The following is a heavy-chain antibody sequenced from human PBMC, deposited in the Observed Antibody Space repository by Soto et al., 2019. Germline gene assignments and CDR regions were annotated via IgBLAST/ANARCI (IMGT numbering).Heavy chain of an antibody. Sequence: SETLSLTCTVSGGSISSSSYYWGWIRQPPGKGLEWIGSIYYSGSTYYNPSLKSRVTISVDTSKNQFSLKLSSVTAADTAVYYCARHWAPAYAFDIWGQGTMVTVSS. CDR2: IYYSGST. CDR1: GGSISSSSYY. D-gene: IGHD3-16*01. J-gene: IGHJ3*02. CDR3: ARHWAPAYAFDI. V-gene: IGHV4-39*01.